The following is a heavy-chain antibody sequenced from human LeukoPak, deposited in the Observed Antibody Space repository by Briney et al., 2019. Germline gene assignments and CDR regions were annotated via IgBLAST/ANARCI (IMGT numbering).Heavy chain of an antibody. Sequence: LPGGSLRLSCAASGFTFSSYAMSWVRQAPGKGLEWVSAISGSGGSTYYADSVKGRFTISRDNSKNTLDLQMNGLRAEDTAVYYCAKSWRYYDSSNYYASDIWGQGTMVTVSS. D-gene: IGHD3-22*01. CDR3: AKSWRYYDSSNYYASDI. J-gene: IGHJ3*02. V-gene: IGHV3-23*01. CDR1: GFTFSSYA. CDR2: ISGSGGST.